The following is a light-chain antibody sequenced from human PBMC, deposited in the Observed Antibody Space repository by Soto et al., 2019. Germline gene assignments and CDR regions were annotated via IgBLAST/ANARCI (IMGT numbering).Light chain of an antibody. CDR3: SSYTSSSPYV. V-gene: IGLV2-14*01. CDR2: DVS. CDR1: SSNVGGYNY. Sequence: QSALTQPASVSGSPGQSLTISCTTTSSNVGGYNYVSWYQQHPGKAPKLMIYDVSNRPSGVPNRFSGSKSGNTASLTISGLQAEDEADYYCSSYTSSSPYVFGTGTKVTVL. J-gene: IGLJ1*01.